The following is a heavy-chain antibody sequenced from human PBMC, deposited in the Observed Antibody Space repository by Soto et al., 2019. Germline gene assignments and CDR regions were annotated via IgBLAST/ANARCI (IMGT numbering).Heavy chain of an antibody. Sequence: QVQLVQSGAEVKKPGASVKVSCKASRYTFTSYYMHWVRQAPGQGLEWMGIINPSGGSTSYAQKFQGRVTMTRDTSTSTVYMELSSLRSEDTAVYYCARDSMIVGGFDYWGQGTLVTVSS. CDR3: ARDSMIVGGFDY. CDR1: RYTFTSYY. J-gene: IGHJ4*02. D-gene: IGHD3-22*01. CDR2: INPSGGST. V-gene: IGHV1-46*01.